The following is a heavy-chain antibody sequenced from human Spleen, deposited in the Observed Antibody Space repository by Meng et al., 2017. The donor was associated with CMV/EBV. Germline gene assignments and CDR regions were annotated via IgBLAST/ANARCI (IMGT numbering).Heavy chain of an antibody. V-gene: IGHV4-34*01. CDR3: ARQAPMVRGVIGPRYYYYGMDV. CDR1: GAAFSGYY. CDR2: INQSGSS. J-gene: IGHJ6*02. D-gene: IGHD3-10*01. Sequence: SETLSLTCAVYGAAFSGYYYNWIRQPPGKGLEWIGEINQSGSSNYNPSLKSRVTISLDTSKNQFSLKLSSVTAADTAVYYCARQAPMVRGVIGPRYYYYGMDVWGQGTTVTVSS.